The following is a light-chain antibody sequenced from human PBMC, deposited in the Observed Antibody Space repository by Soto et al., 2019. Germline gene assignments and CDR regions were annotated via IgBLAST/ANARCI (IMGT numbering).Light chain of an antibody. CDR3: QQYNSYPYT. CDR1: QSIRTW. CDR2: DAS. J-gene: IGKJ5*01. V-gene: IGKV1-5*01. Sequence: DIHMTQSPSTVSASVGDGVTITCRASQSIRTWLAWYQQEPGNPPKLLIYDASTLESGVSSGFSGSGSGTEFTLTISSLQPDDFATYYCQQYNSYPYTFGQGTRLEIK.